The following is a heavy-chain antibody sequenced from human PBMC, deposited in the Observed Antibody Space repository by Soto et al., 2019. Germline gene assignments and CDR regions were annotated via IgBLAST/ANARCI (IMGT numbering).Heavy chain of an antibody. CDR3: ARVRFGEWGYAMDV. J-gene: IGHJ6*02. CDR2: ISSSGSSI. V-gene: IGHV3-11*01. Sequence: QVQLVESGGGLVKPGGSLRLSCAASGLTFSDSYLNWIRHAPGKGLEWLAYISSSGSSIFYAGSVKGRFTISRDNAKNSLSLHVSSLRAEDTAMYYCARVRFGEWGYAMDVWGQGTTVTVSS. D-gene: IGHD3-10*01. CDR1: GLTFSDSY.